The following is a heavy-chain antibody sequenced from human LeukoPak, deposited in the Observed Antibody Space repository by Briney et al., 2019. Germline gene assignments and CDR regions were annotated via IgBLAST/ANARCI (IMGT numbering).Heavy chain of an antibody. CDR1: GGSISSSSYY. J-gene: IGHJ6*02. D-gene: IGHD2-15*01. Sequence: SETLSLTCTVSGGSISSSSYYWGWIRQPPGKGLEWIGSIYYSGSTYYNPSLKSRVTISVDTSKNQFPLKLSSVTAADTAVYYCARDKVRDRYGMDVWGQGTTVTVSS. CDR2: IYYSGST. V-gene: IGHV4-39*06. CDR3: ARDKVRDRYGMDV.